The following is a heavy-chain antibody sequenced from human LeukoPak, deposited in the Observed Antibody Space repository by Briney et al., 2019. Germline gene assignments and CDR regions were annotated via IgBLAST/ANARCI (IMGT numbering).Heavy chain of an antibody. D-gene: IGHD3-10*01. CDR1: GFTFSSYA. CDR3: ARDDYYGVSDY. J-gene: IGHJ4*02. CDR2: ISYDGSNK. V-gene: IGHV3-30-3*01. Sequence: GGSLRLSCAASGFTFSSYAMHWVRQAPGKGLEWVAVISYDGSNKYYADSVKGRFTISRDNAKNSLYLQMNSLRAEDTAVYYCARDDYYGVSDYWGQGTLVTVSS.